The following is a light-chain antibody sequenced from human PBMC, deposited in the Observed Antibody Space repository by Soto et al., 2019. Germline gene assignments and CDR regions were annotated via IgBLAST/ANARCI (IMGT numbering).Light chain of an antibody. CDR3: QQYYKWPQWT. J-gene: IGKJ1*01. Sequence: ETVMTQSPATLSVSPGEIATLSCRASQSVRTKLAWYQQKPGQAPRLLIYGASSRATGIPARFRGSGSGTEFTLTITSLQSEDFAVYYCQQYYKWPQWTIGQGTKVEIK. CDR2: GAS. V-gene: IGKV3D-15*01. CDR1: QSVRTK.